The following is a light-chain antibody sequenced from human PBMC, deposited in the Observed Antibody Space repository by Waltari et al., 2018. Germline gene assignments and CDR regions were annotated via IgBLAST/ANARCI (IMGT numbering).Light chain of an antibody. J-gene: IGLJ2*01. V-gene: IGLV2-8*01. CDR3: ASRGASKV. Sequence: RTKPPPAPGSPGQPAPFPCPGTSSDVGAYKYSPCYHQHPGKAPKLLIYEVSRRASGVPDRFSGSKSGNTASLTVSGLQAEDEADYYCASRGASKVFGGGTKLTVL. CDR1: SSDVGAYKY. CDR2: EVS.